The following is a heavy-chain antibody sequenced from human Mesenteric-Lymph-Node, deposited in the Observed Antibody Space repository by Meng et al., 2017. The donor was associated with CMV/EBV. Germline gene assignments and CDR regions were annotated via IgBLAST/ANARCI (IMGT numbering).Heavy chain of an antibody. CDR1: GYY. J-gene: IGHJ5*02. CDR2: INHSGST. CDR3: ARGGPTIFCSSTSCYYNWFDP. D-gene: IGHD2-2*01. V-gene: IGHV4-34*01. Sequence: GYYWSWIRQPPGKGLEWIGEINHSGSTNYNPSLKSRVTISVDTSKNQFSLKLSSVTAAGTAVYYCARGGPTIFCSSTSCYYNWFDPWGQGTLVTVSS.